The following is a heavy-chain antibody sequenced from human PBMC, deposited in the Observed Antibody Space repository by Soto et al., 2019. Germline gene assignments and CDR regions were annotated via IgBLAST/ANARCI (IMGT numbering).Heavy chain of an antibody. CDR1: GFTFSSYA. CDR2: ISGSGGST. J-gene: IGHJ3*02. D-gene: IGHD3-3*01. V-gene: IGHV3-23*01. CDR3: ANLQLRFLEWPPSDAFDI. Sequence: GGSLRLSCAASGFTFSSYAMSWVRQAPGKGLEWVSAISGSGGSTYYADSVKGRFTISRDNSKNTLYLQMNSLRAEDTAVYYCANLQLRFLEWPPSDAFDIWGQGIMVTVSS.